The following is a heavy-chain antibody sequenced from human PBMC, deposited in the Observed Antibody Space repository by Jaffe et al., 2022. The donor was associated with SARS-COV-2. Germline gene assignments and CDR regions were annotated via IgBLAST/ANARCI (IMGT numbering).Heavy chain of an antibody. CDR3: ARDQPPHYGSGSYYYYYYYMDV. Sequence: QVQIVQSGAEVKKPGASLKVSCKASAYTFTSYALHWVRQAPGQRLEWMGWINAGNGHTRYSQKFQGRVTITRDTSASTAYMELSSLRSEDTAVYYCARDQPPHYGSGSYYYYYYYMDVWGKGTTVTVSS. CDR1: AYTFTSYA. V-gene: IGHV1-3*01. CDR2: INAGNGHT. D-gene: IGHD3-10*01. J-gene: IGHJ6*03.